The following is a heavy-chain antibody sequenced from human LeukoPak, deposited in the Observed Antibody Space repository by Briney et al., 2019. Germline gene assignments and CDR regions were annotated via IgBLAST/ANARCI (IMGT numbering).Heavy chain of an antibody. CDR2: IFYSGST. J-gene: IGHJ6*03. CDR3: ARDVLSGSGYYYMDG. Sequence: SETLSLTCIVSGGSISSYYWSWIRQPPGKGLEWIGYIFYSGSTNYNPSLKSRVTISVDTSKTEFSMKRSSVTAADTAVYYCARDVLSGSGYYYMDGWGKGTTVSVSS. V-gene: IGHV4-59*01. D-gene: IGHD3-10*01. CDR1: GGSISSYY.